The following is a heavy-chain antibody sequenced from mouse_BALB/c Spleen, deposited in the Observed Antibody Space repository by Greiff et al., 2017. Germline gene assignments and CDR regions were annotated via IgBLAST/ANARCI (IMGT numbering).Heavy chain of an antibody. V-gene: IGHV14-3*02. D-gene: IGHD2-3*01. CDR3: ARRLLLPFDY. CDR1: GFNIKDTY. CDR2: IDPANGNT. Sequence: EVQLVESGAELVKPGASVKLSCTASGFNIKDTYMHWVKQRPEQGLEWIGRIDPANGNTKYDPKFQGKATITADTSSNTAYLQLSSLTSEDTAVYYCARRLLLPFDYWGQGTTLTVSS. J-gene: IGHJ2*01.